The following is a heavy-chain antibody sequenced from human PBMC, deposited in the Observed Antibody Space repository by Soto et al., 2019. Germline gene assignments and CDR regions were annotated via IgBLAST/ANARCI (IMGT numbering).Heavy chain of an antibody. CDR1: GVTLSDYY. V-gene: IGHV3-11*06. CDR2: ISFSSSYT. J-gene: IGHJ5*02. Sequence: PGGSLRLSCAAPGVTLSDYYMTWVRQAPGKGLEGVSDISFSSSYTNYADSVKGRFTISRDNAKNSLYLQMNSLRAEDTAVYYTAMGPPPRWTNDDHWFEPWGPGTRATDSS. CDR3: AMGPPPRWTNDDHWFEP. D-gene: IGHD1-1*01.